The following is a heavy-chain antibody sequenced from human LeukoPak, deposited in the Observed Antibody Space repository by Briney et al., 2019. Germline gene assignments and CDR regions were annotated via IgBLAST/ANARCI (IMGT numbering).Heavy chain of an antibody. CDR2: VYYSGTT. J-gene: IGHJ4*02. CDR3: AREEYGDYVGY. Sequence: NPSETLSLTCTVSGGSISSYSWSWIRQPPGKRLEWIGYVYYSGTTNYNPSLRSRVTISVDTSKNQFSLKLNSVTAADTAVYYCAREEYGDYVGYWGQGTLVTVSS. V-gene: IGHV4-59*01. CDR1: GGSISSYS. D-gene: IGHD4-17*01.